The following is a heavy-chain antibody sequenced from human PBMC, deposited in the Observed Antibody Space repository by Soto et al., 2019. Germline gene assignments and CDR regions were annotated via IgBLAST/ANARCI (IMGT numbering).Heavy chain of an antibody. V-gene: IGHV4-4*02. CDR3: ARVAVAGTRFDY. J-gene: IGHJ4*02. D-gene: IGHD6-19*01. Sequence: QVQLQESGPGLVKPSGTLSLTCAVSGGSISSSNWWSWVRQPPGKGLEWIGEIYHSGSTNYNPSLRSRVTRSVDKSKNQCSLKLSSVTAADTAVYDCARVAVAGTRFDYWGQGTLVTVSS. CDR1: GGSISSSNW. CDR2: IYHSGST.